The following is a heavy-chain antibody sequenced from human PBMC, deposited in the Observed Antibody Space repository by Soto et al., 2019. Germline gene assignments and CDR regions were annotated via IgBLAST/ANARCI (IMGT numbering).Heavy chain of an antibody. J-gene: IGHJ4*02. CDR3: AKYAESSITMVRGVNYYFDY. CDR2: ISGSGGST. CDR1: GFTFSSYA. D-gene: IGHD3-10*01. Sequence: EVQLLESGGGLVQPGGSLRLSCAASGFTFSSYAMSWVRQAPGKGLEWVSAISGSGGSTYYADSVKGRFTISRDNSKNTLYLQMNSLRAEDTAVYYCAKYAESSITMVRGVNYYFDYWGQGTLVTVSS. V-gene: IGHV3-23*01.